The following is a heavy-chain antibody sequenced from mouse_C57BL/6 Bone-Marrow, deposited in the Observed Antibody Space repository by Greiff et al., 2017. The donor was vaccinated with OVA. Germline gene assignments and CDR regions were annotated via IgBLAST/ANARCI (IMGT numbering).Heavy chain of an antibody. CDR1: GYTFTSYW. V-gene: IGHV1-52*01. D-gene: IGHD1-1*01. CDR2: IDPSDSET. J-gene: IGHJ2*01. Sequence: VKLQQPGAELVRPGSSVKLSCKASGYTFTSYWMHWVKQRPIQGLEWIGNIDPSDSETHYNQKFKDKATLTVDKSSSTAYMQLSSLTSEDSAVYYCARSCYGSPYYFDYWGQGTTLTVSS. CDR3: ARSCYGSPYYFDY.